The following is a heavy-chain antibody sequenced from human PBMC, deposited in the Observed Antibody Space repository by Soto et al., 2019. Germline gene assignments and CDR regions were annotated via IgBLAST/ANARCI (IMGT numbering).Heavy chain of an antibody. J-gene: IGHJ6*03. CDR3: ARGNTNIVVVVAATKRGYYYYYMDV. Sequence: SETLSLTCAVYGGSFSGYYWSWIRQPPWKGLEWIGEINHSGSTNYNPSLKSRVTISVDTSKNQFSLKLSSVTAADTAVYYCARGNTNIVVVVAATKRGYYYYYMDVWGKGTTVTVSS. CDR2: INHSGST. CDR1: GGSFSGYY. V-gene: IGHV4-34*01. D-gene: IGHD2-15*01.